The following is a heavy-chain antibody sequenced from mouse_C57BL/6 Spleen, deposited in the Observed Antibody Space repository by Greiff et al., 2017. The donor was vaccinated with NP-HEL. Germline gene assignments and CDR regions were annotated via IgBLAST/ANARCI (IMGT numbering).Heavy chain of an antibody. D-gene: IGHD6-1*01. J-gene: IGHJ2*01. V-gene: IGHV1-7*01. CDR3: ARSLRRAGTDD. CDR1: GYTFTSYW. Sequence: QVQLQQSGAELAKPGASVKLSCKASGYTFTSYWMHWVKQRPGQGLEWIGYINPSSGYTKYNQKFKDKATLTADNSSSTAYMQLSSLTYEDSAVYYCARSLRRAGTDDWGKGTTLTGSS. CDR2: INPSSGYT.